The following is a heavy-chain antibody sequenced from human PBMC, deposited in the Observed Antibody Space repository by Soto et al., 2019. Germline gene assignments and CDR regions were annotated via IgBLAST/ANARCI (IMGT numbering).Heavy chain of an antibody. D-gene: IGHD2-8*01. V-gene: IGHV4-31*03. Sequence: SETLSLTCTVSGGSISSGGYYWSWIRQHPGKGLEWIGYIYYSGSTYYNPSLKSRVTISVDTSKNQFSLKLSSVTAADTAVYYCARDTSNGGRHRFNWFDPWGQGTLVTVSS. CDR3: ARDTSNGGRHRFNWFDP. J-gene: IGHJ5*02. CDR2: IYYSGST. CDR1: GGSISSGGYY.